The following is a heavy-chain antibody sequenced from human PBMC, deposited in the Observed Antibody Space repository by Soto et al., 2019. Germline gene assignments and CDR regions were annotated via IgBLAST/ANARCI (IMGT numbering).Heavy chain of an antibody. D-gene: IGHD4-17*01. CDR1: GGSIRNYY. CDR2: VFFTGST. J-gene: IGHJ4*02. Sequence: SETLSLTCTVSGGSIRNYYLTWIRQSPGKGLEWIGHVFFTGSTKYSPSLESRVTISVDTSQNQFSLSLTSVTTADTAVYYCAREDGDFVYVHWGQGTLVTVPS. V-gene: IGHV4-59*01. CDR3: AREDGDFVYVH.